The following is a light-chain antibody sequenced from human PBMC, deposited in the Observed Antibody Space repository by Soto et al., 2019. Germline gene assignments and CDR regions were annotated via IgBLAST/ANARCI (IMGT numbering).Light chain of an antibody. Sequence: DIQMTQSPSTLSASVGDRVTITCRASQSISGWLAWYQQKPGQAPKLLIYDASTLESGVPSRFSGSGSGTEFTLTISSMQRDDFATYYCQQYTSYSQYTFGQGTRLEIK. CDR1: QSISGW. CDR3: QQYTSYSQYT. CDR2: DAS. J-gene: IGKJ2*01. V-gene: IGKV1-5*01.